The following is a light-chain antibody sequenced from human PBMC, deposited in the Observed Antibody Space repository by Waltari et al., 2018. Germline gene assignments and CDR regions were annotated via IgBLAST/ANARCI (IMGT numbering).Light chain of an antibody. CDR2: TDD. Sequence: QSVLTQPPSASGAPGQEVSISCSGGSTTITNYVFWYQQFPGTAPKPVGYTDDERPSGVPDRFSASKSGTSASLAISGLRSDDEADYYCATWDDSLNGWVFGGGTKLTVL. CDR1: STTITNY. V-gene: IGLV1-47*01. CDR3: ATWDDSLNGWV. J-gene: IGLJ3*02.